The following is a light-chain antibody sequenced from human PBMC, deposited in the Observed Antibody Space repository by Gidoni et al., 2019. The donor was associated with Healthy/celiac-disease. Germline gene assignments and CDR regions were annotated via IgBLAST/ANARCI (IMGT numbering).Light chain of an antibody. V-gene: IGKV3-11*01. CDR2: DAS. CDR3: QQRSNWSFT. CDR1: QRVSSY. J-gene: IGKJ3*01. Sequence: EIVLTQSPATLSLSPGERATPTFRASQRVSSYLAWYQQKPGQAPRLLIYDASNRATCISSRFSVSGSGTDFTLTISSLEPEDFAVYYCQQRSNWSFTFGPGTKVDIK.